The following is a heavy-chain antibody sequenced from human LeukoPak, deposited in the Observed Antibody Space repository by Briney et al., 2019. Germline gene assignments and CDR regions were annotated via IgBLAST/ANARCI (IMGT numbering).Heavy chain of an antibody. V-gene: IGHV4-39*02. Sequence: PSETLSLTCTVSGVSITSSSSSWGWVRQAPGKGPEWIVSIYYSGLTYDNPSLNSRVSISVDPAKNHFSLKVTSVTAADTAVYYCASGAFDDYGDYDRGDYFDHWGQGTLVTVSS. CDR3: ASGAFDDYGDYDRGDYFDH. D-gene: IGHD4-17*01. CDR1: GVSITSSSSS. CDR2: IYYSGLT. J-gene: IGHJ4*02.